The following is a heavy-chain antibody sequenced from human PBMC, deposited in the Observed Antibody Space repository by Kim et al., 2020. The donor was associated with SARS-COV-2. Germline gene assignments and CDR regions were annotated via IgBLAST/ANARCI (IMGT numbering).Heavy chain of an antibody. Sequence: SETLSLTCAVYGGSFSGYYWSWIRQPPGKGLEWIGEINHSGSTNYNPSLKSRVTISVDTSKNQFSLKLSSVTAADTAVYYCARGQYCGGDCYFDYWGQGTLVTVSS. CDR2: INHSGST. CDR1: GGSFSGYY. V-gene: IGHV4-34*01. CDR3: ARGQYCGGDCYFDY. D-gene: IGHD2-21*02. J-gene: IGHJ4*02.